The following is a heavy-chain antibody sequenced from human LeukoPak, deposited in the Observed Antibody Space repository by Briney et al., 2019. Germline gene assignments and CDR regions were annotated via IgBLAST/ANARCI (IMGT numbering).Heavy chain of an antibody. D-gene: IGHD6-19*01. CDR3: ARELLPRSPSGSLDY. J-gene: IGHJ4*02. V-gene: IGHV3-30*04. CDR1: GFTFSSYA. Sequence: GGSLRLSCAASGFTFSSYAMHWVRQAPGKGLEWVAVISYDGSNKYYADSVKGRFTISRDNSKNTLYLQMNSLRAEDTAVYYCARELLPRSPSGSLDYWGQGTLVTVSS. CDR2: ISYDGSNK.